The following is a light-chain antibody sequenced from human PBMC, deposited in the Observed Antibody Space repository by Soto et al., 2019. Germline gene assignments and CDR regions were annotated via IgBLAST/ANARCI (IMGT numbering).Light chain of an antibody. V-gene: IGKV1-5*01. CDR1: QDISRW. Sequence: DIQMTQSPPTLPASAGDRVTITCRASQDISRWLAWYQQQPGKAPVLLIYGASTLQGGVPSRLSGTGSGTEFTLTIRSLQPEDFATYYCQQYNDYYSFGQGAKVDIK. J-gene: IGKJ2*03. CDR3: QQYNDYYS. CDR2: GAS.